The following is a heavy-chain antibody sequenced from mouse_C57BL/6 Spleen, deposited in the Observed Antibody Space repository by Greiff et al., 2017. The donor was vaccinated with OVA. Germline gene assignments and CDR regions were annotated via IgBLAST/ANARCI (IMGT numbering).Heavy chain of an antibody. Sequence: EVMLVESGGGLVKPGGSLKLSCAASGFTFSDYGMHWVRQAPEKGLEWVAYISSGSSTIYYADTVKDQFTISRDNAKNTLFLQMTSLRSEDTAMYYCAKGVYYGSSSGYAMDYWGQGTSVTVSS. V-gene: IGHV5-17*01. CDR1: GFTFSDYG. J-gene: IGHJ4*01. D-gene: IGHD1-1*01. CDR2: ISSGSSTI. CDR3: AKGVYYGSSSGYAMDY.